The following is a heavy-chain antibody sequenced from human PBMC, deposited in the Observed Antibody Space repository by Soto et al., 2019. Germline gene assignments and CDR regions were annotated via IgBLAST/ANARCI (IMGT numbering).Heavy chain of an antibody. V-gene: IGHV4-39*01. Sequence: SETLSLTCTVSGGSISSSSYYWGWIRQPPGKGLEWIGSIYYSGSTYYNPSLKSRVTISVDTSKNQFSLKLSSVTAADTAVYYCARHRGYCSSTSCYHYYYYYMDVWGKGTTVTVSS. CDR3: ARHRGYCSSTSCYHYYYYYMDV. J-gene: IGHJ6*03. D-gene: IGHD2-2*01. CDR2: IYYSGST. CDR1: GGSISSSSYY.